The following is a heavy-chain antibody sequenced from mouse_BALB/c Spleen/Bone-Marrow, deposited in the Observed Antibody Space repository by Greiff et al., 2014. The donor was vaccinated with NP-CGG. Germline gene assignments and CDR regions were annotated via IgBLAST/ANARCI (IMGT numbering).Heavy chain of an antibody. Sequence: VQLQQPGAELVKPGASVKLSCTASGFNIKDTYMHWVKQRPEQGLEWIGRIDPANGNTKYDPKFQGKATITADTSSNTAYLQLGSLTSEDTAVYYCATMITDWYFDVWGAGTTVTVSS. CDR2: IDPANGNT. D-gene: IGHD2-4*01. V-gene: IGHV14-3*02. CDR3: ATMITDWYFDV. J-gene: IGHJ1*01. CDR1: GFNIKDTY.